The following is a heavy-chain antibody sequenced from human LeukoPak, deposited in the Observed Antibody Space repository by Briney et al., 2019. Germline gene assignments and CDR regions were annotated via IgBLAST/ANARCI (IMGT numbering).Heavy chain of an antibody. CDR3: ARERDYYGSVDAFDI. CDR2: ISSSGSTI. CDR1: GFTFSSYS. D-gene: IGHD3-10*01. V-gene: IGHV3-48*04. J-gene: IGHJ3*02. Sequence: GGSLRLSCAASGFTFSSYSMNWVRQAPGKGLEWVSYISSSGSTIYYADSVKGRFTISRDNAKNSLYLQMNSLRAEDTAVYYCARERDYYGSVDAFDIWGQGTMVTVSS.